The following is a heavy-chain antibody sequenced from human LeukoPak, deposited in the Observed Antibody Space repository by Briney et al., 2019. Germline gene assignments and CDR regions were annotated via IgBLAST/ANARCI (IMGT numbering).Heavy chain of an antibody. D-gene: IGHD3-10*01. CDR2: INHSGST. Sequence: PSETLSLTCAVYGRSFSGYYWSWIRQPPGKGLEWIGEINHSGSTNYNPSLKSRVTISVDTSKNQFSLKLSSVTAADTAVYYCASLYGSGSYSFDYWGQGTLVTVSS. CDR1: GRSFSGYY. CDR3: ASLYGSGSYSFDY. J-gene: IGHJ4*02. V-gene: IGHV4-34*01.